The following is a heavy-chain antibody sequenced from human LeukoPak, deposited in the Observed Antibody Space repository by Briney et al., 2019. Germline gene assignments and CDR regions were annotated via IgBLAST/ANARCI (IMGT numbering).Heavy chain of an antibody. D-gene: IGHD6-25*01. Sequence: GGSLRLSCAASGFTVSSNYMTWVRQAPGKGLEWVSAISGDGLSIYYADSVKGRFTLSRDNSKNTVYLQMNGLRAEDTAVYYCAKNLRDGIAAYDYWGQGTLVTVSS. V-gene: IGHV3-23*01. CDR2: ISGDGLSI. CDR3: AKNLRDGIAAYDY. CDR1: GFTVSSNY. J-gene: IGHJ4*02.